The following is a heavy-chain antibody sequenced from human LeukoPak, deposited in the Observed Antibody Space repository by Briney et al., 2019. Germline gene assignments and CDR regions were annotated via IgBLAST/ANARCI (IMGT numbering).Heavy chain of an antibody. CDR3: ARVEYYYDSSGYFPPDY. D-gene: IGHD3-22*01. V-gene: IGHV1-18*01. CDR1: GYTFTSYG. CDR2: ISAYNGNT. Sequence: GASVKVSCKASGYTFTSYGISWVRQAPGQGLEWMGWISAYNGNTNYAQKLQDRVTMTTDTSTSTAYMELRSLRSDDTAVYYCARVEYYYDSSGYFPPDYWGQGTLVTVSS. J-gene: IGHJ4*02.